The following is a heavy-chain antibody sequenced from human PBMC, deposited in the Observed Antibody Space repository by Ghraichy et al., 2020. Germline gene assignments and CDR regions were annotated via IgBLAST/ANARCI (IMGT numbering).Heavy chain of an antibody. CDR2: IYFSGSS. Sequence: SETLSLTCTVSGGSITTSSYYWGWIRQPPGKGLEWIGSIYFSGSSYYSPSLKSRVTISVDTSKNQFSLRLTSVTAADTAVYYCARHWNIVVVPATGNWFDPWGQGTLVTVSS. CDR1: GGSITTSSYY. CDR3: ARHWNIVVVPATGNWFDP. V-gene: IGHV4-39*01. D-gene: IGHD2-2*01. J-gene: IGHJ5*02.